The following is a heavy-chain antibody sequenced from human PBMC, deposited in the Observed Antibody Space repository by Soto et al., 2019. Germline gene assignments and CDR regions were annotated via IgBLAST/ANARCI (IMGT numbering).Heavy chain of an antibody. CDR3: ARERGRGWTFDY. Sequence: GGSLRLSCAASGFTFSTYSMNWVRQAPGKGLEWVSSISSSSTIYYADSVKGRFTISRDNVQNSLYLQMHSLRAEDTAVYYCARERGRGWTFDYWGQGPLVTVSS. V-gene: IGHV3-48*01. CDR2: ISSSSTI. D-gene: IGHD6-19*01. J-gene: IGHJ4*02. CDR1: GFTFSTYS.